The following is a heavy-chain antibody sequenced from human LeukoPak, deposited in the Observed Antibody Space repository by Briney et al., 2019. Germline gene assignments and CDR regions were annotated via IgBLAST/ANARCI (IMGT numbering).Heavy chain of an antibody. CDR3: AREPLP. Sequence: SETLSLTCTVSGGSISSTSYFWGWIRQPPGKGLEWIGRIYSSGDTTYNPSLEGRVTMSIDASKNHFSLKLKSVTAADTAVYYCAREPLPWGQGTLVTVSS. J-gene: IGHJ5*02. V-gene: IGHV4-39*07. CDR2: IYSSGDT. CDR1: GGSISSTSYF.